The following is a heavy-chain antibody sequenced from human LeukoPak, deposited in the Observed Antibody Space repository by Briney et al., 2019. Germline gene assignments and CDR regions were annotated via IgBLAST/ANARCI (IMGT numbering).Heavy chain of an antibody. D-gene: IGHD3-3*01. Sequence: PSETLSLTCAVYGGSFSGYYWSWIRQPPGKGLEWIGEINHSGSTNYNPSLKSRVTISVDTSKNQFSLKLSSVTAADTAVYYCARGHPTYYDFWSGYRKINWFDPWGQGTLVTVSS. CDR2: INHSGST. CDR3: ARGHPTYYDFWSGYRKINWFDP. J-gene: IGHJ5*02. CDR1: GGSFSGYY. V-gene: IGHV4-34*01.